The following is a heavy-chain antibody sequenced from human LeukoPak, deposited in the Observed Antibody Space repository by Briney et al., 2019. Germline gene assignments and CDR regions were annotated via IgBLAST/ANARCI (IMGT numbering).Heavy chain of an antibody. CDR1: GYTFTSYD. J-gene: IGHJ4*02. D-gene: IGHD6-19*01. CDR3: ARGRVRSGWYIPSRASTFDY. CDR2: MNPNSGNT. Sequence: ASVKVSCKASGYTFTSYDINWVRQATGQGLEWMGWMNPNSGNTGYAQKFQGRVTMTRDTSISTAYMELSSLRSEDTAVYCCARGRVRSGWYIPSRASTFDYWGQGTLVTVSS. V-gene: IGHV1-8*01.